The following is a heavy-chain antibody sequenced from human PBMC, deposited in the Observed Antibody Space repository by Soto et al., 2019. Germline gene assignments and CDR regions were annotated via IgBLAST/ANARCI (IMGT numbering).Heavy chain of an antibody. CDR2: IIPIFGTA. V-gene: IGHV1-69*01. CDR1: GGTFSSYA. D-gene: IGHD6-13*01. Sequence: QVQLVQSGAEVQKPGSSVKVSCKASGGTFSSYAISWVRQAPGQGLEWMGGIIPIFGTANYAQKFQGRVTITADESTSTAYMELSSLRSEDTAVYYCARGAAAAVIYYFDYWGQGTLVTVSS. J-gene: IGHJ4*02. CDR3: ARGAAAAVIYYFDY.